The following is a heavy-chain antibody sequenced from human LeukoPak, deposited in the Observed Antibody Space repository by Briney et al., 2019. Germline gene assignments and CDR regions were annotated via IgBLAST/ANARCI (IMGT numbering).Heavy chain of an antibody. Sequence: PGGSLRLSCAASGLTFSNYAMNWVRQAPGKGLEWASVISGSGDTTYYADSLKGRFTISRDNSKNTLYLQMNSLTTEDTAIYYCAKDRRNTYGQYYDFDVWGQGTTVTVSS. V-gene: IGHV3-23*01. CDR3: AKDRRNTYGQYYDFDV. D-gene: IGHD5-18*01. CDR2: ISGSGDTT. J-gene: IGHJ6*03. CDR1: GLTFSNYA.